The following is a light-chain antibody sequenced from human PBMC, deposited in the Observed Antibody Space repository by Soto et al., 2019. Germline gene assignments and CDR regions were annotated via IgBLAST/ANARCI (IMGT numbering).Light chain of an antibody. Sequence: QSVLTQPPSVSEAPGQRVTISCTGSRSNIGAGYEAHWYQQVPGTAPKLLIYENNNRPSGVPDRFSGSKSGTSASLAITGLQDEDEAEYYCQSYDSSLSGYVFGTGTKLTVL. CDR3: QSYDSSLSGYV. V-gene: IGLV1-40*01. CDR1: RSNIGAGYE. J-gene: IGLJ1*01. CDR2: ENN.